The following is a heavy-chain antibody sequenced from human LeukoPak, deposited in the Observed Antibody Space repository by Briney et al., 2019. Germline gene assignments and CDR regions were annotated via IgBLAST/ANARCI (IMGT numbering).Heavy chain of an antibody. CDR1: GFTFSSYA. D-gene: IGHD3-22*01. CDR3: ARVAMSDSSGYCDY. J-gene: IGHJ4*02. V-gene: IGHV3-33*01. Sequence: GGPLRLSCAASGFTFSSYAMHWVRQAPGKGLEWVAVIWYDGSNKNYVDSVKGRFTISRDNSKNTLYLQMNSLRDEDTAVYYCARVAMSDSSGYCDYWGQGTPVTVSS. CDR2: IWYDGSNK.